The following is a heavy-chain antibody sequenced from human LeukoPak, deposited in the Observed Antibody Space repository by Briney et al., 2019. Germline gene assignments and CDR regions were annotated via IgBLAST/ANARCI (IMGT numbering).Heavy chain of an antibody. D-gene: IGHD4-23*01. Sequence: ASVKVSCKVSGYTLTELSMHWVRQAPGKGLEWMGGFDPEDGETIYAQKFQGRVTMTEDTSTDTAYMELSSLRSEDTAVYYCATDRSTTVVTHIRLDYWGQGTLVTVSS. CDR2: FDPEDGET. CDR3: ATDRSTTVVTHIRLDY. V-gene: IGHV1-24*01. CDR1: GYTLTELS. J-gene: IGHJ4*02.